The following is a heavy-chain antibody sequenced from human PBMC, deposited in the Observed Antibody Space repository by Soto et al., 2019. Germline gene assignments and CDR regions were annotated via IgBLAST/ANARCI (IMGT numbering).Heavy chain of an antibody. V-gene: IGHV3-13*01. J-gene: IGHJ6*04. CDR1: GFTFSRFD. D-gene: IGHD1-1*01. Sequence: GGSXRLSCAASGFTFSRFDMHCVRQPTGKGLEWVSVIVIAGDTYYPGSVKGRFTISRENAKNFLYLQMNSLRAEDTDVYYCARVERVRGGFQYYYGMDVWGKGTTVTVSS. CDR3: ARVERVRGGFQYYYGMDV. CDR2: IVIAGDT.